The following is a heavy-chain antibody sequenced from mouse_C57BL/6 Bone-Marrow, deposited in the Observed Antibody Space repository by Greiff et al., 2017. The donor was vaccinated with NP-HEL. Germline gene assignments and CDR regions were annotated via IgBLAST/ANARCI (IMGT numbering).Heavy chain of an antibody. CDR1: GFTFSSYG. D-gene: IGHD1-1*01. Sequence: EVPLLSSFGDLVKPGGSLKLSCAASGFTFSSYGMSWVRQTPDKRLEWVATISSGGSYTYYPDSVKGRFTISRDNAKNTLYLQMSSLKSEDTAMYYCARRTTTITTVVAEGYYAMDYWGQGTSVTVSS. V-gene: IGHV5-6*01. J-gene: IGHJ4*01. CDR3: ARRTTTITTVVAEGYYAMDY. CDR2: ISSGGSYT.